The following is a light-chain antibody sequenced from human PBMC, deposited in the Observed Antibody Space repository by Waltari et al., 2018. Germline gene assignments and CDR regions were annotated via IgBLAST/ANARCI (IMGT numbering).Light chain of an antibody. V-gene: IGLV1-44*01. CDR1: SSDIGSTT. CDR3: AAWDDSLNGNV. J-gene: IGLJ6*01. CDR2: SNN. Sequence: QSVLPQPHSASGTPGQRVTIPCSGRSSDIGSTTVNWYQRLPGTAPKLLIYSNNQRPSGVPDRFSGSKSGTSASLAISGLQSEDEADYYWAAWDDSLNGNVFGSGTKVTVL.